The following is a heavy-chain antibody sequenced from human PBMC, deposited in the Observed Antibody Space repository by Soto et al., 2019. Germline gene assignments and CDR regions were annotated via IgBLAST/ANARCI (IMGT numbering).Heavy chain of an antibody. CDR2: INPNSGVT. CDR1: GDRFTDYY. Sequence: GASVKVSCKASGDRFTDYYMHWVRQAPGQGLEWMGWINPNSGVTKYAQKFQGWVTMTRDTSIRTVYMQLSRLGFDDTAIYYCARESGGATATLDYYYFYMDVWGTGTTVTVSS. V-gene: IGHV1-2*04. D-gene: IGHD5-12*01. J-gene: IGHJ6*03. CDR3: ARESGGATATLDYYYFYMDV.